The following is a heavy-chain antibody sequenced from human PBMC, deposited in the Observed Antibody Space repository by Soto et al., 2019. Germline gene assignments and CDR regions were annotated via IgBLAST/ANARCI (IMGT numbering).Heavy chain of an antibody. D-gene: IGHD3-3*01. CDR1: GFTFSSYA. CDR2: ISYDGSNK. CDR3: ARDKRDLRFLEWSYYFDF. Sequence: PGGSLRLSCAASGFTFSSYAMHWVRQAPGKGLEWVAVISYDGSNKYYADSVKGRFTISRDNSQNTLYLQMNSLRAEDTAVYYCARDKRDLRFLEWSYYFDFWGQGT. V-gene: IGHV3-30-3*01. J-gene: IGHJ4*02.